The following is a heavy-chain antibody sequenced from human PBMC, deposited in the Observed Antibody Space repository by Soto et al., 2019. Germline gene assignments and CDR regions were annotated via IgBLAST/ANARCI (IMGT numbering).Heavy chain of an antibody. CDR3: AKEVCDPNGCYGRWLDP. CDR2: VLYSGHT. CDR1: GGSISSFY. Sequence: VQLQESGPGLAKPSETLSLTCTVSGGSISSFYWSWIRQPPGKGLEWIGNVLYSGHTIYNPSLKSRVTISVDTSKNQFSLKLSSVTAADTAVYYCAKEVCDPNGCYGRWLDPWGQGTLVTVSS. J-gene: IGHJ5*02. V-gene: IGHV4-59*01. D-gene: IGHD2-2*01.